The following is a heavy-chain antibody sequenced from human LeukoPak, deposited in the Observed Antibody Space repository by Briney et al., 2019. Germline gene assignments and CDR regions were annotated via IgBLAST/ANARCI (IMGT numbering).Heavy chain of an antibody. D-gene: IGHD3-22*01. CDR1: GYTFTSYG. CDR3: ATPYGYDSSGYYFFDI. CDR2: ISAYNGNT. V-gene: IGHV1-18*01. Sequence: ASVKVSCKASGYTFTSYGISWVRQAPGQGLEWMGWISAYNGNTNYAQKFQGRVTMTTDTSTSTAYMELSSLRSEDTAVYYCATPYGYDSSGYYFFDIWGQGTMVTVSS. J-gene: IGHJ3*02.